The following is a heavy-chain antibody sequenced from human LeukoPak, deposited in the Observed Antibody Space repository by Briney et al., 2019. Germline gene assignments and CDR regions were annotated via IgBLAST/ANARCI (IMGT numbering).Heavy chain of an antibody. CDR1: GGSISSYY. D-gene: IGHD3-3*01. J-gene: IGHJ4*02. CDR2: IYYSGST. CDR3: ARGALLTIFGVVIRSYFDY. V-gene: IGHV4-59*12. Sequence: SETLSLTCTVSGGSISSYYWSWIRQPPGKGLEWIGYIYYSGSTNYNPSLKSRVTISVDTSKNQFSLKLSSVTAADTAVYYCARGALLTIFGVVIRSYFDYWGQGTLVTVSS.